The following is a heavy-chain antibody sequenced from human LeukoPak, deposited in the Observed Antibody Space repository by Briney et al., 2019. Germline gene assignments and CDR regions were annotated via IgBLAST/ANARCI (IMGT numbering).Heavy chain of an antibody. CDR2: IGPAGDT. Sequence: GGSLRLSCAASGFALTRYNKHWVRQTTGGGLEWVSTIGPAGDTYSPGSVRGRFTISREDTENSLCLQMNSLRAEDTAVYYCTREVYGGNQDAFDIWGQGTMVTVSS. J-gene: IGHJ3*02. CDR3: TREVYGGNQDAFDI. D-gene: IGHD4-23*01. CDR1: GFALTRYN. V-gene: IGHV3-13*01.